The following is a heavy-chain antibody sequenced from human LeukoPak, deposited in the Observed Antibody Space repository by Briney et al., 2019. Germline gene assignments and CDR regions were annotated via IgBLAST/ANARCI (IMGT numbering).Heavy chain of an antibody. V-gene: IGHV3-74*01. CDR3: AKDPELITQGYFQH. Sequence: PGGSLRLSCAASGFTFSSYWMHWVRQVPGKGLVWVSRIISDGSSTSYADSVKGRFTISRDNAKNTLYLQMNSLRAEDTAVYYCAKDPELITQGYFQHWGQGTLVTVSS. CDR1: GFTFSSYW. J-gene: IGHJ1*01. CDR2: IISDGSST. D-gene: IGHD1-14*01.